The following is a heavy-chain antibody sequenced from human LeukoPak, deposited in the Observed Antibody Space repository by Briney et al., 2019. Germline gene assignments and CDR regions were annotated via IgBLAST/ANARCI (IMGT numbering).Heavy chain of an antibody. CDR1: GGSISTSSYY. V-gene: IGHV4-39*01. J-gene: IGHJ3*02. D-gene: IGHD4-17*01. CDR3: ARCGRGNDYDCAFDI. CDR2: IYYGGST. Sequence: SETLSLTCTVSGGSISTSSYYWGWIRQPPGKGLEWIGNIYYGGSTYYKPSLESRVTMSVDTSKNQFSLKLRSVTAADTALYFCARCGRGNDYDCAFDIWGQGTMVTVSS.